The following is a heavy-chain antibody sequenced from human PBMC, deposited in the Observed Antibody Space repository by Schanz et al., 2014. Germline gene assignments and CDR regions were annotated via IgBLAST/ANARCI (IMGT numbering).Heavy chain of an antibody. CDR3: AGMATVTYFDV. Sequence: QVQLQQWGAGLLKPSETLSLTCAVYGGSFSDYYWSWIRQPPGKGLEWIGEINHSGSTNYNPSRMSRVTMSSNTSKNQFTLKLTAVTAVDTAVYYCAGMATVTYFDVWGQGALVTVSS. CDR1: GGSFSDYY. J-gene: IGHJ4*02. V-gene: IGHV4-34*01. D-gene: IGHD4-17*01. CDR2: INHSGST.